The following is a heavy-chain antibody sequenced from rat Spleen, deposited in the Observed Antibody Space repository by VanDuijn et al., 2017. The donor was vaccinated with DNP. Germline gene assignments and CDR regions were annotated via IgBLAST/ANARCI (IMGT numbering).Heavy chain of an antibody. D-gene: IGHD3-8*01. Sequence: EVQLVESGGGLVQPGNSLKLSCAASGFTFSDYAMAWVRQAPKKGLEWVATISYDGSETYYRDSVKGRFTIARDNAKSTLYLQVTSLRSEDTATYYCTSNPHIRTAAPFDYWGQGVMVTVSS. CDR2: ISYDGSET. J-gene: IGHJ2*01. V-gene: IGHV5S10*01. CDR3: TSNPHIRTAAPFDY. CDR1: GFTFSDYA.